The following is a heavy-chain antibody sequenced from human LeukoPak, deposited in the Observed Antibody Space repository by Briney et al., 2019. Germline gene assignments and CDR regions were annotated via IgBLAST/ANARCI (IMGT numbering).Heavy chain of an antibody. CDR3: ASPAYGDYALFDY. D-gene: IGHD4-17*01. Sequence: GGSLRLSCAASGFPFSSYWMSWVRQAPGKGLEWVANIKQDGSERYYVDSVKGRFTIFKDSAKNSLYLQMNSLRAEDTAVYYCASPAYGDYALFDYWGQGTLVTVSS. V-gene: IGHV3-7*01. J-gene: IGHJ4*02. CDR1: GFPFSSYW. CDR2: IKQDGSER.